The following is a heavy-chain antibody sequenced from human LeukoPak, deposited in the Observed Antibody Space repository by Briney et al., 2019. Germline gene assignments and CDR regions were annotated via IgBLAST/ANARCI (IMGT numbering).Heavy chain of an antibody. CDR2: ISSSSSYI. CDR3: ARGGLYYDSTSPVDY. J-gene: IGHJ4*02. CDR1: GFTFSSYS. V-gene: IGHV3-21*01. D-gene: IGHD3-22*01. Sequence: GGSLRLSCAASGFTFSSYSMNWVRQAPGKGLEWVSSISSSSSYIYYADSVKGRFTISRDNAKNSLYLQMNSLRAEDTAVYYCARGGLYYDSTSPVDYWGQGTLVTVSS.